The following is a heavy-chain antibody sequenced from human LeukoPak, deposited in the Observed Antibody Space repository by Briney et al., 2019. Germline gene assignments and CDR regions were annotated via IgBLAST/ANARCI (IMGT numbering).Heavy chain of an antibody. CDR2: IYTSGST. J-gene: IGHJ6*03. D-gene: IGHD3-10*01. Sequence: SETLSLTCTVSRGSISSYYWSWIRQPAGKGLEWIGRIYTSGSTNYNPSLKSRVTMSVDTSKNQFSLKLSSVTAADTAVYYCARHGSGSYSADPPYYYYYYMDVWGKGTTVTVSS. CDR3: ARHGSGSYSADPPYYYYYYMDV. CDR1: RGSISSYY. V-gene: IGHV4-4*07.